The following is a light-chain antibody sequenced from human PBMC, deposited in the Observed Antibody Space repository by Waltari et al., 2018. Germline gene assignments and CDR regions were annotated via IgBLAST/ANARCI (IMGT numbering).Light chain of an antibody. V-gene: IGKV2-28*01. Sequence: DIVMTQSPLFLSVIPGESASISCRSSQSLRENDGYNYVDWYMQKPGQSPHLLIYLGSYRASGVPDRFTGSGSGTYFTLTISRVEAEDVGIYYCMQAVETPVTFGQGSKLEIK. CDR3: MQAVETPVT. CDR2: LGS. J-gene: IGKJ2*01. CDR1: QSLRENDGYNY.